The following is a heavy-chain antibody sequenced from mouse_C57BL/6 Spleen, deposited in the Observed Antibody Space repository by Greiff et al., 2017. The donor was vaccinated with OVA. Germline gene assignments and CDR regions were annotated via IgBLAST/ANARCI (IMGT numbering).Heavy chain of an antibody. Sequence: QVQLQQSGAELVRPGASVTLSCKASGYTFTDYEMHWVKQTPVHGLEWIGAIDPETGGTAYNQKFKGKAILTADKSSSTAYLEIRSLTSEDSAAYYCARHCYWGQGTTLTVSS. J-gene: IGHJ2*01. V-gene: IGHV1-15*01. CDR3: ARHCY. CDR2: IDPETGGT. CDR1: GYTFTDYE.